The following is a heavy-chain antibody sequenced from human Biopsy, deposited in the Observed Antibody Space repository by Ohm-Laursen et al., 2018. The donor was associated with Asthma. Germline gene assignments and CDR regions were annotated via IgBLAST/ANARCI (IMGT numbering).Heavy chain of an antibody. V-gene: IGHV3-30*03. CDR1: GFTFSIYD. D-gene: IGHD4-23*01. CDR3: ARTHERWTSIQDDALDI. J-gene: IGHJ3*02. CDR2: ISYDGGNK. Sequence: SLRLSCSAPGFTFSIYDIHWVRQAPGKGLEWVAVISYDGGNKFYGDSVKGRFTLSRDNSRNTLYLQMNSLRVEDTAIYYCARTHERWTSIQDDALDIWGQGTMVIVSS.